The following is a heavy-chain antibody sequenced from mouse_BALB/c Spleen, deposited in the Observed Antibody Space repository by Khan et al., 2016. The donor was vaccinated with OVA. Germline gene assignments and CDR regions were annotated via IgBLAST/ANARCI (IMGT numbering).Heavy chain of an antibody. CDR1: GYSITSDYA. CDR3: ARGRAY. CDR2: ISYSGRP. D-gene: IGHD3-3*01. J-gene: IGHJ3*01. V-gene: IGHV3-2*02. Sequence: EVQLQESGPGLVKPSQSLSLTCTVTGYSITSDYAWNWIRQFPGNKLEWMGYISYSGRPSYTPSLKSRISITRDTSKNQFFLQLNSVTTEDTATYYCARGRAYWGQGTLVTVSA.